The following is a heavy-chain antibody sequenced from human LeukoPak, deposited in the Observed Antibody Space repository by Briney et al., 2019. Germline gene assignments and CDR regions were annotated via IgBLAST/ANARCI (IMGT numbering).Heavy chain of an antibody. D-gene: IGHD6-19*01. CDR3: AREGYSSGWYYYYGMDV. J-gene: IGHJ6*02. Sequence: SGGSLRLSCAASGFTFSDYYMNWIRQAPGKGLEWVSYISRGGNTIYYADSVKGRFTVSRDNAKNSLYLQMNSLRAEDTAVYYCAREGYSSGWYYYYGMDVWGQGTTVTVSS. CDR1: GFTFSDYY. V-gene: IGHV3-11*04. CDR2: ISRGGNTI.